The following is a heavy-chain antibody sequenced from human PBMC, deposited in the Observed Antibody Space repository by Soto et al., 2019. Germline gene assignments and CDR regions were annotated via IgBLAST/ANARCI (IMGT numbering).Heavy chain of an antibody. CDR3: AKTHVWNYGEWYFDL. J-gene: IGHJ2*01. D-gene: IGHD1-7*01. V-gene: IGHV3-23*01. Sequence: QLLESGGGLVQTGGSLRLSCAASGFTFSNYAISWVRQAPGKGLEWVSVISASGATHYGASVKGRFTISRDSSKDTLYLQMNSLRADDTAVYYCAKTHVWNYGEWYFDLWGRGALVTVSS. CDR1: GFTFSNYA. CDR2: ISASGAT.